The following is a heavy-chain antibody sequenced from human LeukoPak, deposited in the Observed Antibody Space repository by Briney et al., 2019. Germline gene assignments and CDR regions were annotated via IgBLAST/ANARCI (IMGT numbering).Heavy chain of an antibody. CDR1: GFTFSSYG. D-gene: IGHD6-13*01. CDR3: AKDIGIAAAGLFDY. V-gene: IGHV3-30*02. J-gene: IGHJ4*02. Sequence: TGGSLRLSCAASGFTFSSYGMHWVRQAPGKGLEWVAFIRYDGSNKYYADSVKGRFTISRDNSKNTPYLQMNSLRAEDTAVYYCAKDIGIAAAGLFDYWGQGTLVTVSS. CDR2: IRYDGSNK.